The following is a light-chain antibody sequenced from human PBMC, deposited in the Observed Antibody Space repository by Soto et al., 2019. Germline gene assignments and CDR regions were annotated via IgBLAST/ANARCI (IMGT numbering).Light chain of an antibody. Sequence: DIQMTQSPSSLSPSVGDRVTITCRVSRGVGTSLNWYQQKPRKAPNLLIFSASTLQSGVPSRFSGSGYGAVFTLTIDSLQPEDSATYYCQQSYYTPFTFGQGTNVEI. CDR3: QQSYYTPFT. J-gene: IGKJ2*01. V-gene: IGKV1-39*01. CDR2: SAS. CDR1: RGVGTS.